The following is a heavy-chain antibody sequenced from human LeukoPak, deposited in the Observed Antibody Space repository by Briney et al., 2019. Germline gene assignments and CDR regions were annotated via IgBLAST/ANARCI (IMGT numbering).Heavy chain of an antibody. V-gene: IGHV3-64*01. J-gene: IGHJ3*02. CDR1: GFTFSSYA. Sequence: GGSLRLSCAASGFTFSSYAMHWVRQAPGKGLEYVSAISSNGGSTYYANSVKGRFTISRDNSKNTLYLQMGSLRAEDMAVYYCASSVRSSWDVPNDAFDIWGQGTMVTVSS. D-gene: IGHD6-13*01. CDR3: ASSVRSSWDVPNDAFDI. CDR2: ISSNGGST.